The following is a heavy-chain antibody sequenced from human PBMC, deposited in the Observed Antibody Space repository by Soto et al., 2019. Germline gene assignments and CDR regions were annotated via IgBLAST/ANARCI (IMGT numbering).Heavy chain of an antibody. CDR1: GGTFNSYA. D-gene: IGHD4-17*01. CDR3: ARDAGIDYGDYVSPFDY. CDR2: IIPIFATA. Sequence: QVQLVQSGAEVKKPGSSVKVSCKASGGTFNSYAINWVRQAPGQGLEWMGGIIPIFATANYAQRFRGRVKSTAXXSXSXAYMELSSLRSEDTAVYYCARDAGIDYGDYVSPFDYWGQGTLVTVSS. J-gene: IGHJ4*02. V-gene: IGHV1-69*12.